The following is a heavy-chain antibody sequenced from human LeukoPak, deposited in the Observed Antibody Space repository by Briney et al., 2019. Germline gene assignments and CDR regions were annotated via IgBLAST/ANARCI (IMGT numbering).Heavy chain of an antibody. D-gene: IGHD3/OR15-3a*01. CDR2: IYYSGST. J-gene: IGHJ4*02. Sequence: SETLSLTCTVSGGSISSGGYYWSWIRQHPGKGLEWIGYIYYSGSTYYNPSLKSRVTISVDTSKNQFSLRLSSVTAADTAVCYCARVDPFNYFDYWGQGTLVTVSS. CDR3: ARVDPFNYFDY. V-gene: IGHV4-31*03. CDR1: GGSISSGGYY.